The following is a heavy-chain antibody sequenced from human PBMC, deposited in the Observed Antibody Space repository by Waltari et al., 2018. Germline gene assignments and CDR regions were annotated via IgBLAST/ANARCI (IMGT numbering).Heavy chain of an antibody. D-gene: IGHD1-26*01. CDR2: VSPNTGNP. CDR1: GYTFTHFD. Sequence: QVQLVQSGAEVKKPGASVKVSCAPSGYTFTHFDITWVRQAAGQGLEWMGWVSPNTGNPGYAQKFQGRVTFTSDSSRNTAYMELSSLSYEDTAMYYCVKLGAGCNSVCLGGFDAWGQGTMVTVSS. J-gene: IGHJ3*01. CDR3: VKLGAGCNSVCLGGFDA. V-gene: IGHV1-8*03.